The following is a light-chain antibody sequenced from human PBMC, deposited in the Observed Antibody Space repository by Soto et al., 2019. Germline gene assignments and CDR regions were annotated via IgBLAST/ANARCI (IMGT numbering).Light chain of an antibody. V-gene: IGLV2-14*01. Sequence: QSVLTQPASVSGSPGQSITIACTGTNRDVGSYNLVSWYQQRPGEAPTLIISEVRNRPSGTSYRFTGSKSGNTASLTISGLQAEDEADYYCSSYTTTSTLVFSGGTKVTVL. CDR3: SSYTTTSTLV. J-gene: IGLJ3*02. CDR1: NRDVGSYNL. CDR2: EVR.